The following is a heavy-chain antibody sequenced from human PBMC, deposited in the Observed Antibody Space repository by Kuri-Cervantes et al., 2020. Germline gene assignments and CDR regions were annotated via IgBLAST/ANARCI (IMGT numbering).Heavy chain of an antibody. V-gene: IGHV3-9*01. CDR1: GFTFDDYA. CDR2: ISWNSGSI. CDR3: AKSPCGGDCNHFFYYGMDV. D-gene: IGHD2-21*02. J-gene: IGHJ6*02. Sequence: SLKISCAASGFTFDDYAMHWVRQAPGKGLEWVSGISWNSGSIGYADSVKGRFTISRDNAKNSLYLQMNSLRAEDTALYYCAKSPCGGDCNHFFYYGMDVWGQGTTVTVSS.